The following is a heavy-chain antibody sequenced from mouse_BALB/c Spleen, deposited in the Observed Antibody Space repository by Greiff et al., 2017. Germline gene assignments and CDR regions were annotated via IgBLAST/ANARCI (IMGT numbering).Heavy chain of an antibody. CDR2: IWAGGST. CDR1: GFSLTSYG. CDR3: ARYYGNYLAWFAY. D-gene: IGHD2-1*01. V-gene: IGHV2-9*02. J-gene: IGHJ3*01. Sequence: VKLVESGPGLVAPSQSLSITCTVSGFSLTSYGVHWVRQPPGKGLEWLGVIWAGGSTNYNSALMSRLSISKDNSKSQVFLKMNSLQTDDTAMYYCARYYGNYLAWFAYWGQGTLVTVSA.